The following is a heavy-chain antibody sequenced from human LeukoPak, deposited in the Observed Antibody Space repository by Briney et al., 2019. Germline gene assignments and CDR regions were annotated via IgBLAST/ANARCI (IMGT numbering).Heavy chain of an antibody. J-gene: IGHJ4*02. CDR3: ARSRKYCSSTSCYPLDY. CDR2: INAGNGNT. Sequence: ASVKVSCTASGYTFTSYAMHWVRQAPGQRLEWMGWINAGNGNTKYSQKFQGRVTITRDTSASTAYMELSSLRSEDTAVYYCARSRKYCSSTSCYPLDYWGQGTLVTVSS. V-gene: IGHV1-3*01. D-gene: IGHD2-2*01. CDR1: GYTFTSYA.